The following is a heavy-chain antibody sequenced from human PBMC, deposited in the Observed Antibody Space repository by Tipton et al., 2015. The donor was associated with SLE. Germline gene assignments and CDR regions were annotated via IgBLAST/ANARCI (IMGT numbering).Heavy chain of an antibody. Sequence: TLSLTCTVSGGSISNYYWSWIRQTQGKGLEWIGYVYTSGSTIYNPSLKSRVTISVDTSKNQVSLKLNSVTAADTAVYYCARGKTRVEYWGQGTLVTVSS. D-gene: IGHD1-14*01. V-gene: IGHV4-4*08. CDR1: GGSISNYY. J-gene: IGHJ4*02. CDR2: VYTSGST. CDR3: ARGKTRVEY.